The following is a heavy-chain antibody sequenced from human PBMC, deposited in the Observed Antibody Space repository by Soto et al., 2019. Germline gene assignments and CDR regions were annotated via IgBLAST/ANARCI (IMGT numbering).Heavy chain of an antibody. CDR2: VFHTVNT. D-gene: IGHD7-27*01. CDR1: GDSMTRSVW. Sequence: PSETLSLTCTVSGDSMTRSVWWTWVRQPPGKGLEWIGEVFHTVNTNYNPSLKSRVTMSVDKSTNEFSLKVTSVTAADTAIYYCARKAWVRFDYWGPGAMLTVSS. CDR3: ARKAWVRFDY. V-gene: IGHV4-4*02. J-gene: IGHJ4*02.